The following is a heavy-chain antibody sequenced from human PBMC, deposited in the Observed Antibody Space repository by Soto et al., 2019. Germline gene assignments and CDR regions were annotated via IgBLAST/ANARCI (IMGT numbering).Heavy chain of an antibody. J-gene: IGHJ4*02. V-gene: IGHV1-2*02. D-gene: IGHD1-26*01. CDR3: ARDREKLVGATIDY. Sequence: ASVKVSCKASGYTFTGYYMHWVRQAPGQGLEWMGWINPNSGGTNYAQKFQGRVTMTRDTSISTAYMELSRLRSDDTAVYYCARDREKLVGATIDYWGQGTLVTVSS. CDR1: GYTFTGYY. CDR2: INPNSGGT.